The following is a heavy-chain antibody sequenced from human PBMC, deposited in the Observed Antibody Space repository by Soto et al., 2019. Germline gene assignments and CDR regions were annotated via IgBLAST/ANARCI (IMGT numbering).Heavy chain of an antibody. CDR3: ARGPYDYVWGSYRPNYFDY. Sequence: PSETLSLTCAVSGGSISTSNWWSWVRQPPGKGLEWIGEVYRTGSTTYNPSLESRLTISVDKSKNQFSLKLSSVTAADTAVYYCARGPYDYVWGSYRPNYFDYWGQGTLVTVSS. CDR2: VYRTGST. D-gene: IGHD3-16*02. J-gene: IGHJ4*02. V-gene: IGHV4-4*02. CDR1: GGSISTSNW.